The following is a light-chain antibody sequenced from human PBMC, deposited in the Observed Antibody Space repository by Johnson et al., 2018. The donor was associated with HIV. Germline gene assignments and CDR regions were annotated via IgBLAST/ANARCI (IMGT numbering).Light chain of an antibody. J-gene: IGLJ1*01. CDR1: YSNIGNNY. V-gene: IGLV1-51*01. CDR2: DNN. CDR3: GTWDSSLSLLYV. Sequence: QSVLTQPPSVSAAPGQTVTISCSGSYSNIGNNYVSWYQQLPGTAPKLLIYDNNRRPSGIPDRFSGSKSGTSATLGITGLQTGDEADYYCGTWDSSLSLLYVFGTGTKVTVL.